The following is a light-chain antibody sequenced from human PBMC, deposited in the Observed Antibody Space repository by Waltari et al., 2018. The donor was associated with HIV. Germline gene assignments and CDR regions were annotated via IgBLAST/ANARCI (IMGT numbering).Light chain of an antibody. CDR1: KIGSES. CDR2: HDR. J-gene: IGLJ3*02. CDR3: QLFQCCNNWV. V-gene: IGLV3-21*01. Sequence: SYVLTQPPSVSVAPGQTARITCEGNKIGSESVHWYQQRPGQAPVVVIYHDRDRPSGSPERFSGSNAGNTATLTITRVEAGDEADYYCQLFQCCNNWVFGGGTKLTVL.